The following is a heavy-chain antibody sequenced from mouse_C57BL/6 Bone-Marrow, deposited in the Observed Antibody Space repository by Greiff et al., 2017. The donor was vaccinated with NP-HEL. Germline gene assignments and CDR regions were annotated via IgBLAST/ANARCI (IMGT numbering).Heavy chain of an antibody. CDR1: GFSFNTYA. V-gene: IGHV10-1*01. Sequence: EVQLVESGGGLVQPKGSLKLSCAASGFSFNTYAMNWVRQAPGKGLEWVARIRSKSNNYATYYADSVKDRFTISRADSESMLYLQMNNYTAEDTAMYYCVNPYFDVWGSGTTVTVSS. CDR2: IRSKSNNYAT. J-gene: IGHJ1*01. CDR3: VNPYFDV.